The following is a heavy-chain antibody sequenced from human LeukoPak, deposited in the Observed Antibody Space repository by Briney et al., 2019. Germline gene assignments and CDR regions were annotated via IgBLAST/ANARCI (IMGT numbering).Heavy chain of an antibody. V-gene: IGHV4-39*01. CDR3: ASLYCGGGSCYPRY. CDR2: IYYAGST. D-gene: IGHD2-15*01. Sequence: SETLSLTCTVSGGSISSIYYYWGWIRQPPGEGLEWIVNIYYAGSTYDNPSLKSRITMSVDTSKNQFSLRLTSVTAADTTVYYCASLYCGGGSCYPRYWGQGTLVAVSS. J-gene: IGHJ4*02. CDR1: GGSISSIYYY.